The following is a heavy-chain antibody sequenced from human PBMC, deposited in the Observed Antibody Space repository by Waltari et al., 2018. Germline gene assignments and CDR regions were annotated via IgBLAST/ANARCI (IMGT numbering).Heavy chain of an antibody. V-gene: IGHV3-66*02. CDR3: AREWAGFGDYGIDY. J-gene: IGHJ4*02. D-gene: IGHD4-17*01. CDR2: SYAGVST. Sequence: EVQLVASGGGLVQPGGSLRLSCAASGFAVSSHYMSWVRQAPRKGLEWISVSYAGVSTYYADSVKGRFTISRDNSKNMLFLQMNSLRPEDTAMYFCAREWAGFGDYGIDYWGQGSLVTVSS. CDR1: GFAVSSHY.